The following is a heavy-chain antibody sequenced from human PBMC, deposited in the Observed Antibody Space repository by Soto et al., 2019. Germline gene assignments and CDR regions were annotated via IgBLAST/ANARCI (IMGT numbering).Heavy chain of an antibody. V-gene: IGHV4-61*01. D-gene: IGHD1-26*01. CDR2: IYYNGNT. J-gene: IGHJ6*02. CDR1: NGSVSSGSYY. CDR3: ARYSGSGHARIMDV. Sequence: QVQLQESGPGLVKPSETLSLTCTVSNGSVSSGSYYWNWIRQPPGRGLDWIGYIYYNGNTNYNPALRSRLTLSVDTSKNQFSLKLTSVTAADAAVYYCARYSGSGHARIMDVWGHGTTVAVSS.